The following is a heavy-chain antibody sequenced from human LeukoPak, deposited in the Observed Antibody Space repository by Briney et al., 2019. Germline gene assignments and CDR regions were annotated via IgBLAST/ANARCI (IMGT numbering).Heavy chain of an antibody. Sequence: SGTLSLTCAVYGGSFSGYYWSWIRQPPGKGLEWIGEINHSGSTNYNPSLKSRVTISVDTSKNQFSLKLSSVTAADTAVYYCARRVTYYYDSSGYYPLNWFDPWGQGTLVTVSS. CDR2: INHSGST. CDR3: ARRVTYYYDSSGYYPLNWFDP. J-gene: IGHJ5*02. CDR1: GGSFSGYY. V-gene: IGHV4-34*01. D-gene: IGHD3-22*01.